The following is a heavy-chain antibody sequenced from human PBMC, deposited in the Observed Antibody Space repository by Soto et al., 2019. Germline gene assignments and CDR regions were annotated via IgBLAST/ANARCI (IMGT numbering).Heavy chain of an antibody. D-gene: IGHD2-15*01. J-gene: IGHJ4*02. Sequence: QVQLVQSAAEVKKPGASVKVSCKASGYTLTNYAISWVRQAPGQGPEWMGWINTYNGNSNYAQKFQGRVTMTTDTSTITAYMELMSLTSDDCALLYCARVCTGVSCSRIYWGQGTLVTVSS. CDR1: GYTLTNYA. V-gene: IGHV1-18*01. CDR2: INTYNGNS. CDR3: ARVCTGVSCSRIY.